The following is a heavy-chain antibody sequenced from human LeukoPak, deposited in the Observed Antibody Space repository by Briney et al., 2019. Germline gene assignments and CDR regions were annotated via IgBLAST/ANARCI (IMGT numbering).Heavy chain of an antibody. CDR3: ARGYEERQLDY. D-gene: IGHD6-13*01. V-gene: IGHV1-8*03. CDR2: MNPKRGNT. Sequence: ASVKVSCKASGYTFTSYDINWVRQATGQGLEWMGWMNPKRGNTGYAQKFQGRVTITRNTSISTAYMELSSLRSEDTAVYYCARGYEERQLDYWGQGTLVTVSS. CDR1: GYTFTSYD. J-gene: IGHJ4*02.